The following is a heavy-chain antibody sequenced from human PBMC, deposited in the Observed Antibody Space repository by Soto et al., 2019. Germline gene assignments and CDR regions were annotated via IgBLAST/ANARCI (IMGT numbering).Heavy chain of an antibody. J-gene: IGHJ5*01. Sequence: ASVKVSCKASGYIFSGYYIHWVRQAPGQGLEWMGIINPSGGRTTYAQKFQGRVTVTRDTSTSTVYMELSSLTSEDTAMYYCARSYCGGECPNTWFDSWGQ. D-gene: IGHD2-21*01. CDR2: INPSGGRT. CDR3: ARSYCGGECPNTWFDS. V-gene: IGHV1-46*01. CDR1: GYIFSGYY.